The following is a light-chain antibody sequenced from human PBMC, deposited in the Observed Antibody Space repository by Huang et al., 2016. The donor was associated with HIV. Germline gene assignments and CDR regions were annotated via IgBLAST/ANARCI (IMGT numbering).Light chain of an antibody. CDR1: QSVNSK. Sequence: EIVMTQSPATLSLSPGERATLSCRASQSVNSKLAWYQQKPGQAPMLLIYGASSRATGVPGRFSGSGSGTEFTLTISSLQSEEFAVYYCQQYSKWPPNTFGQGTKLESK. CDR3: QQYSKWPPNT. J-gene: IGKJ2*01. V-gene: IGKV3-15*01. CDR2: GAS.